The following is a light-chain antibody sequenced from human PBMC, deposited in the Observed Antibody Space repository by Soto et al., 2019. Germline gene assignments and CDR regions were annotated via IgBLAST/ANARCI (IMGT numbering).Light chain of an antibody. CDR2: GAS. Sequence: EIVMTQSPATLSVSLGERATLSCRASQSVSSNLAWYQQKPGQAPRLLISGASTRATGIPARFSGSGSGTEFALTTSSLESVDFAVYYCQQYNNLPRTFGQGTKVEIK. CDR3: QQYNNLPRT. V-gene: IGKV3-15*01. CDR1: QSVSSN. J-gene: IGKJ1*01.